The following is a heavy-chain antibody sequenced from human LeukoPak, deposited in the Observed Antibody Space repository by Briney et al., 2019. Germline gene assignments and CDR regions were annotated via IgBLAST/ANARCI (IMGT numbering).Heavy chain of an antibody. D-gene: IGHD6-19*01. CDR3: ARDPYFWGSSGGTDDAFDI. CDR2: INWNGGST. V-gene: IGHV3-20*04. J-gene: IGHJ3*02. CDR1: GLTFDDYG. Sequence: GGSLRLSCAASGLTFDDYGMSWVRQAPGKGLEWVSGINWNGGSTGYADSVKGRFTISRDNAKNSLYLQMNSLRAEDTAVYYCARDPYFWGSSGGTDDAFDIWGQGTMVTVSS.